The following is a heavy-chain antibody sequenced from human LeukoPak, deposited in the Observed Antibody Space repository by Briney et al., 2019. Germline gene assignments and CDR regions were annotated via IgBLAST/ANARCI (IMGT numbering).Heavy chain of an antibody. Sequence: GGSLRLSCAASGFIFSDYGMHWVRQAPGKGPEWVALIRYDGSNKYYADSVKGRFTISRDNSKNTLYLQMNSLRAEDTAVYYCANLYDSSGSSIIDYWGQGTLVTVSS. CDR2: IRYDGSNK. CDR1: GFIFSDYG. V-gene: IGHV3-30*02. CDR3: ANLYDSSGSSIIDY. J-gene: IGHJ4*02. D-gene: IGHD3-22*01.